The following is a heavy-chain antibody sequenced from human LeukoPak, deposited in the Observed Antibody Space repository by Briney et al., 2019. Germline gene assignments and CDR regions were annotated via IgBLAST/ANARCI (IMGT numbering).Heavy chain of an antibody. CDR3: ARPLGNGWFDL. D-gene: IGHD1-1*01. Sequence: PGGSLRLSCAASGFTLSSSWMMSWVRQAPGKGLEWVANIKQDGSEKFYVGSVKGRFTISRDDAKNSLHLQMNSLRDEDTAIYYCARPLGNGWFDLWGQGTLVAVSS. CDR1: GFTLSSSW. V-gene: IGHV3-7*01. J-gene: IGHJ5*02. CDR2: IKQDGSEK.